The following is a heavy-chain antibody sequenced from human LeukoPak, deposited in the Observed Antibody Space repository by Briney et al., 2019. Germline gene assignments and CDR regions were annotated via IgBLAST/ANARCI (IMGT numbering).Heavy chain of an antibody. CDR3: ATGGRYGATGYYYYYMDV. CDR2: IRYDGSNK. V-gene: IGHV3-30*02. J-gene: IGHJ6*03. CDR1: GFTFSSYG. Sequence: PGGSLRLSCAASGFTFSSYGTHWVRQAPGKGLEWVAFIRYDGSNKYYADSVKGRFTISRDNAKNSLYLQMNSLRAEDTALYYCATGGRYGATGYYYYYMDVWGKGTTVTVSS. D-gene: IGHD1-26*01.